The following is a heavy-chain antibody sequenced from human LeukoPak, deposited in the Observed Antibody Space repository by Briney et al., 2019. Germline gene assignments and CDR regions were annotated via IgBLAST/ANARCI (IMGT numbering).Heavy chain of an antibody. CDR3: ANTYSSSWYYFDY. Sequence: ASVKVSCKTSGGTSSSYAMSWVRQAPGQGLEWMGGIIPIFGTANYAQKFQGRVTITTDESTSTAYMELSSLRSEDTAVYYCANTYSSSWYYFDYWGQGTLVTVSS. CDR2: IIPIFGTA. CDR1: GGTSSSYA. J-gene: IGHJ4*02. V-gene: IGHV1-69*05. D-gene: IGHD6-13*01.